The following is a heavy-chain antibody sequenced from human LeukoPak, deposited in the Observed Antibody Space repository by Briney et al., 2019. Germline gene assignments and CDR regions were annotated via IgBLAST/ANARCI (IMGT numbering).Heavy chain of an antibody. CDR1: GFTFSSYA. CDR3: AKDGPGVCSGGSCCYAFDI. V-gene: IGHV3-23*01. J-gene: IGHJ3*02. Sequence: GGSLRLSCAASGFTFSSYAMSWVRQAPGKGLEWVSAISGSGGSTYYADSVKGRFTISRDNSKNTLYLQMNSLRAEDTAVYYCAKDGPGVCSGGSCCYAFDIWGRGTMVTVSS. D-gene: IGHD2-15*01. CDR2: ISGSGGST.